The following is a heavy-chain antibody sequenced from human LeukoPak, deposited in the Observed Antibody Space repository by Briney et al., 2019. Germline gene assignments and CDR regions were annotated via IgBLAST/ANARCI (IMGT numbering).Heavy chain of an antibody. V-gene: IGHV4-39*01. D-gene: IGHD5-12*01. Sequence: SETLSLTCTVSGGSISSSSYYWGWIRQPPGKGLEWIGSIYYSGSTYYNPSLKSRVTISVDTSKNQFSLKLSSVTAADTAVYYCARRNEPSGYYYFDYWGQGTLVTVPS. CDR1: GGSISSSSYY. CDR3: ARRNEPSGYYYFDY. CDR2: IYYSGST. J-gene: IGHJ4*02.